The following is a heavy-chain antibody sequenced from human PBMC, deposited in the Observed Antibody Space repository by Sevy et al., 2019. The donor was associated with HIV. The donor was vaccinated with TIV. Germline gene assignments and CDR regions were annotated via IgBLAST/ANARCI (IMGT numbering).Heavy chain of an antibody. CDR3: ASDGVGVGPGDAFKM. CDR2: IESNGDTK. Sequence: GGSLRLSCAASGFTFSLHSMNWVRQAPGEGLEWVSYIESNGDTKYYADSVKGRFTVSRDNAKNSLYLEVNSLRADDTAVYYCASDGVGVGPGDAFKMWGQGTMVTVSS. J-gene: IGHJ3*02. V-gene: IGHV3-48*01. CDR1: GFTFSLHS. D-gene: IGHD2-2*01.